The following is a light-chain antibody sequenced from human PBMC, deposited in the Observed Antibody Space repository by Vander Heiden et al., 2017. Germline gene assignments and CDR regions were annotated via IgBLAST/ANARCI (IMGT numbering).Light chain of an antibody. V-gene: IGKV1-39*01. CDR1: QSISSY. J-gene: IGKJ3*01. CDR3: QQRYSLFT. Sequence: DIQMTQSPSSLSASVGDRVTITCRASQSISSYLNWYQQKPGKAPKLLIYAASSLQSGVPSRFSGSGSGTDFTLTISSLQPEDFATYYCQQRYSLFTFGPRTKVDIK. CDR2: AAS.